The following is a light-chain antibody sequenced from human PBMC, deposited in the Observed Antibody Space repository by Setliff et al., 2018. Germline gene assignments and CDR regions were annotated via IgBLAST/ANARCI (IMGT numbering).Light chain of an antibody. J-gene: IGLJ1*01. CDR2: GNN. CDR1: SSDLGAGFS. Sequence: QSVLTQPPSVSGAPGHKVTISCTGSSSDLGAGFSVHWYQQLPGTAPKLLIFGNNNRPSGVPDRFSGSKSGTSASLVITGLQADDEADYYCQSYGGSVSGYVFGTGTKATVL. CDR3: QSYGGSVSGYV. V-gene: IGLV1-40*01.